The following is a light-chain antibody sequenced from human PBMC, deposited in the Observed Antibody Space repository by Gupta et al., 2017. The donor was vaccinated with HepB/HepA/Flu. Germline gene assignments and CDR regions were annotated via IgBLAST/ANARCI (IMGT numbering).Light chain of an antibody. Sequence: QSVLTQPPSASAPPGQRAPISCSGSTSNIGTNTVRWYQQFPRTAPRLLIHSNNERPSGVPERFSGSKSGASASLAISGLQSEDEADYYCATWDDSLNVCVFGGGTKLTVL. CDR3: ATWDDSLNVCV. J-gene: IGLJ3*02. CDR2: SNN. CDR1: TSNIGTNT. V-gene: IGLV1-44*01.